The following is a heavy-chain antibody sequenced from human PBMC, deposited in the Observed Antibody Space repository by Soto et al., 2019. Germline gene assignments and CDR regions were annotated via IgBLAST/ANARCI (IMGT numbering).Heavy chain of an antibody. Sequence: SETLSLTCTASGGSISSSSYYWGWIRQPPGKGLEWIGSIYYSGSTYYNPSLKSRVTISVDTSKNQFSLKLSSVTAADTAVYYCARPAVRGVIITPMENYFDYWGQGTLVTVSS. J-gene: IGHJ4*02. CDR1: GGSISSSSYY. CDR3: ARPAVRGVIITPMENYFDY. D-gene: IGHD3-10*01. V-gene: IGHV4-39*01. CDR2: IYYSGST.